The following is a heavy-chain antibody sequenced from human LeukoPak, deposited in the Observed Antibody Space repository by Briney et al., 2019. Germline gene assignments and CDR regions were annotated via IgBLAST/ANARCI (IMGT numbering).Heavy chain of an antibody. CDR1: GFTFSSYA. V-gene: IGHV3-30*01. Sequence: GRSLRLSCAASGFTFSSYAMHWVRQAPGKGLEWVAVISYDGSNKYYADSVKGRFTISRDNSKNTLYLQMNSLRAEDTAVYYSARTEMSPFYYYGMDVWGQGTTVTVAS. D-gene: IGHD5-24*01. J-gene: IGHJ6*02. CDR2: ISYDGSNK. CDR3: ARTEMSPFYYYGMDV.